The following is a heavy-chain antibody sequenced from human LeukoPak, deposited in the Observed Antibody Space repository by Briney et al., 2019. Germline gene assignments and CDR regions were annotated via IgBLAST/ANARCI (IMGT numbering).Heavy chain of an antibody. CDR2: INPNSGNR. V-gene: IGHV1-8*01. Sequence: ASVKVSCNVSGGTFSSYAISWVRQALGQGLEWMGWINPNSGNRGYAQQFQGRVTITRDTSIKTAYMELTNLRSEDTAVYYCARVDGSPDYWGQGTLVTVSS. D-gene: IGHD2-15*01. J-gene: IGHJ4*02. CDR3: ARVDGSPDY. CDR1: GGTFSSYA.